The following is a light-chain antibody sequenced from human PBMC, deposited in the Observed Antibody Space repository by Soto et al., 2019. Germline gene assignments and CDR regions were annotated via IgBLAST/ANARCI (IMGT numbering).Light chain of an antibody. J-gene: IGLJ2*01. Sequence: QLVLTQSPSASASLGASVKLTCTLSSGHSSYAIAWHQQQPEKGNRYLMKLSSDGSHSKWDGIPDRFSGSSSGAERYLTISSLQSEDEADYYCQTWDTGARVVFGGVTQLTVL. V-gene: IGLV4-69*01. CDR3: QTWDTGARVV. CDR1: SGHSSYA. CDR2: LSSDGSH.